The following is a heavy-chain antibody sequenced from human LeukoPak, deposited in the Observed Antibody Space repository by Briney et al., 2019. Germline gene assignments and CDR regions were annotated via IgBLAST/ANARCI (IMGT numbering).Heavy chain of an antibody. V-gene: IGHV4-39*01. CDR3: ARLDGYNLYYYYYGMDV. CDR1: GGSISSSSYY. J-gene: IGHJ6*02. Sequence: PSGTLSLTCTVSGGSISSSSYYWGWIRQPPGKGLEWIGSIYYSGSTYYNPSLKSRVTISVDTSKNQFSLKLSSVTAADTAVYYCARLDGYNLYYYYYGMDVWGQGTTVTVSS. D-gene: IGHD5-24*01. CDR2: IYYSGST.